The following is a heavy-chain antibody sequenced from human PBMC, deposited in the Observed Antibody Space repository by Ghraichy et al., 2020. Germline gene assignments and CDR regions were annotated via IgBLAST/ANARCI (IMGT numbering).Heavy chain of an antibody. V-gene: IGHV4-34*01. Sequence: SEILSLTCAVYGGSFSGYYWSWIRQPPGKGLEWIGEINHSGSTNYNPSLKSRVTISVDTSKNQFSLKLSSVTAADTAVYYCARGEWELRQYFQHWGQGTLVTVSS. J-gene: IGHJ1*01. CDR2: INHSGST. CDR3: ARGEWELRQYFQH. D-gene: IGHD1-26*01. CDR1: GGSFSGYY.